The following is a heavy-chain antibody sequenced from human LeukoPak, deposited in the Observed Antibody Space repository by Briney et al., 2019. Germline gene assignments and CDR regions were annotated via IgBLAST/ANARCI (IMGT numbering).Heavy chain of an antibody. D-gene: IGHD3-22*01. CDR3: AREAKALVVIETYFDY. CDR2: MSYDGNNV. J-gene: IGHJ4*02. Sequence: PGGSLRLSCAVSGFTFDSYAMNWVRQAPGKGLEWVAVMSYDGNNVSYADSVKGRFTISRDNSKNTLYLQMNSLRAEDTAVYYCAREAKALVVIETYFDYWGQGTLVTVSS. V-gene: IGHV3-30-3*01. CDR1: GFTFDSYA.